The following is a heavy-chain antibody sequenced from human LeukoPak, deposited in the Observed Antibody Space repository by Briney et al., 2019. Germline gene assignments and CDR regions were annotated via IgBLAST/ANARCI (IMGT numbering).Heavy chain of an antibody. CDR1: GGSISSYY. Sequence: SETLSLTCTVSGGSISSYYWSWIRQPPGKGLEWIGYIYYSGSTNYNPSLKSRVTISVDTSKNQFSLKLSSVTAADTAVYYCARLAYYDFWSGYYTGIDYWGQGTLVTVSS. V-gene: IGHV4-59*01. D-gene: IGHD3-3*01. J-gene: IGHJ4*02. CDR3: ARLAYYDFWSGYYTGIDY. CDR2: IYYSGST.